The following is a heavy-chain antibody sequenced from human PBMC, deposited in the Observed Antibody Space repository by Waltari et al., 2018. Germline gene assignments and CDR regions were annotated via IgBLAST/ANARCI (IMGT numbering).Heavy chain of an antibody. J-gene: IGHJ4*02. CDR1: GFPFSSYG. V-gene: IGHV3-30*02. CDR3: AKAAGGELSFRIDY. CDR2: IRYDGSNK. Sequence: QVQLVESGGGVVQPGGSLRLSCAASGFPFSSYGMHWVRQAPGKGLGWVACIRYDGSNKYYADSVKGRFTISRDNSKNTLYLQMNSLRAEDTAVYYCAKAAGGELSFRIDYWGQGTLVTVSS. D-gene: IGHD3-16*02.